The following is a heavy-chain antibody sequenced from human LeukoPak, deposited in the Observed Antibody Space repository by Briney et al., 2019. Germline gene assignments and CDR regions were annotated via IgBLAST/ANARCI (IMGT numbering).Heavy chain of an antibody. D-gene: IGHD6-13*01. CDR1: GLTFSSYG. J-gene: IGHJ4*02. CDR2: ISYDGSNK. V-gene: IGHV3-30*18. CDR3: AKDLGSSWFFDY. Sequence: PGRSLRLSCAASGLTFSSYGMHWVRQAPGKGLEWVAVISYDGSNKYYADSVKGRFTISRDNSKNTLYLQMNSLRAEDTAVYYCAKDLGSSWFFDYWGQGTLVTVSS.